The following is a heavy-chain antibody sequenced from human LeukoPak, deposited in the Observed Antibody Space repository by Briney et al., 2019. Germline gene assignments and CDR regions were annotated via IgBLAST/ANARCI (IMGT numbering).Heavy chain of an antibody. CDR2: ISGDGCST. CDR3: AKDSSFGSSWYFFDY. D-gene: IGHD6-13*01. Sequence: PGGSLRLSCAASGFTFDDYAMHWVRQAPGKGLEWVSLISGDGCSTYYADSVKGRFTISRDNSKNSLYLQMNSLRTEDTALYYCAKDSSFGSSWYFFDYWGQGTLVTVSS. J-gene: IGHJ4*02. V-gene: IGHV3-43*02. CDR1: GFTFDDYA.